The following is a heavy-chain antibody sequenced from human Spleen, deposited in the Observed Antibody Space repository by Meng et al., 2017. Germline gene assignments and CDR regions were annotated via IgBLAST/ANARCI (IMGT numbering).Heavy chain of an antibody. CDR1: GSSFTSHW. Sequence: GGSLRLSCRGSGSSFTSHWIAWVRQMPGKGLEWMGVIYSGDSDTRYSPSFQGQVTISADKSISTAYLQWSSLKASDTAMYYCASGGTLGTVRGHDAFDIWGQGTMVTVSS. V-gene: IGHV5-51*01. CDR2: IYSGDSDT. CDR3: ASGGTLGTVRGHDAFDI. D-gene: IGHD2-21*02. J-gene: IGHJ3*02.